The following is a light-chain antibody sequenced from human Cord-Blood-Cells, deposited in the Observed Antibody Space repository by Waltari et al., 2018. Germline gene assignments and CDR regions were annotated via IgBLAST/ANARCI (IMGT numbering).Light chain of an antibody. CDR2: DVS. CDR1: RSDVRRFNH. CDR3: RSSKGCSTHV. Sequence: QSALTHPAYVDVSPRRSITTSRTGTRSDVRRFNHVPWYQQHLGKAPKLMIYDVSHRPSGVTNRFSGSKTGNTASLTISGLQAEDEADYYCRSSKGCSTHVFGTGTKVTVL. J-gene: IGLJ1*01. V-gene: IGLV2-14*01.